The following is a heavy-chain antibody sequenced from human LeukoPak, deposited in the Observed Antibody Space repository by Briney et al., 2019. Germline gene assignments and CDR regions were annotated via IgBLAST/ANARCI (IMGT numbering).Heavy chain of an antibody. CDR3: AKHLTYYYDSSGKREYFQH. V-gene: IGHV3-23*01. CDR1: GFTFISYA. Sequence: PGGCLRLSCAASGFTFISYAMSWVRQAPGKGLECVSAISGSGGSTYYADSVKGRFTISRDNSKNTLYLKMTRLRAEDTAVYYCAKHLTYYYDSSGKREYFQHWGQGTLVTVSS. CDR2: ISGSGGST. J-gene: IGHJ1*01. D-gene: IGHD3-22*01.